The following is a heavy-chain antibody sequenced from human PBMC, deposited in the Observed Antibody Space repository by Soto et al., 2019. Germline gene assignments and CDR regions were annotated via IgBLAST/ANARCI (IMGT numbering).Heavy chain of an antibody. CDR1: GFTFSTYA. D-gene: IGHD2-8*01. Sequence: AGSLRLSCAASGFTFSTYAMTWVRQAPGKGLEWVSTLTPSGGNTYYADSVQGRFTISRDNSMNTLYLQMNSLRAEDTAVYYCAGRFCPNGVCYTNYRYCIGVWGEGTTVTVSS. J-gene: IGHJ6*03. CDR2: LTPSGGNT. V-gene: IGHV3-23*01. CDR3: AGRFCPNGVCYTNYRYCIGV.